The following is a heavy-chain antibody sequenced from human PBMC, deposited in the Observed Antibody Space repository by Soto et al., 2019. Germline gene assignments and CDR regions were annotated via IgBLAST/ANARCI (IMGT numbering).Heavy chain of an antibody. Sequence: PGGSLRLSCAASGFTVSSNYMSWVRQAPGKGLEWVSVIYSGGSTYYADSVKGRFTISRHNSKNTLYLQMNSLRAEDTAVYYCARVRSYGDYRTTHWYFDLWGRGTLVTVSS. V-gene: IGHV3-53*04. CDR2: IYSGGST. D-gene: IGHD4-17*01. CDR1: GFTVSSNY. J-gene: IGHJ2*01. CDR3: ARVRSYGDYRTTHWYFDL.